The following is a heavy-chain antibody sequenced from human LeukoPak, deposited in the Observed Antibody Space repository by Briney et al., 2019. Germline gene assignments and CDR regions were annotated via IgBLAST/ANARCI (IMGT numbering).Heavy chain of an antibody. V-gene: IGHV4-34*01. CDR2: INHSGST. CDR3: ARESLVRGATNWFDP. J-gene: IGHJ5*02. Sequence: SETLSLTCAVYGGSFSGYYWSWIRQPPGKGLEWIGEINHSGSTNYNPSLKSRVTISVDKSKNQFSLKLSSVTAADTAVYYCARESLVRGATNWFDPWGRGSLVTVSS. D-gene: IGHD3-10*01. CDR1: GGSFSGYY.